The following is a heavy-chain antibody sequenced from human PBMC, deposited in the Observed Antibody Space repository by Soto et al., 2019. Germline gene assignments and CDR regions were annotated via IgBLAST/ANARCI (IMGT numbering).Heavy chain of an antibody. Sequence: GASVKVSCKASGYTFNSYCISWVRQAPGQGLEWMGMINPCDGSTSYAQKLQGRVTMTRDTSTSTVYMELSSLRSEDTAVYYCTRGVAKNYYFDYWGQGTQVTVSS. CDR1: GYTFNSYC. J-gene: IGHJ4*02. CDR2: INPCDGST. V-gene: IGHV1-46*02. D-gene: IGHD5-12*01. CDR3: TRGVAKNYYFDY.